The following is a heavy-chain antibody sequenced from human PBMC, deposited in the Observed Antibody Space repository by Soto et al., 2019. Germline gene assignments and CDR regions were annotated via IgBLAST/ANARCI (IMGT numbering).Heavy chain of an antibody. CDR2: IIPGYGTT. Sequence: ASVKVSCKASGGTFSSYAISWVRQAPGQGLEWMGGIIPGYGTTNYAQKFQGRVTITGDASASTAYMELSSLRSEDTAVYYCARDAGTTPGVLDYWFDPWGQGTLVTVSS. V-gene: IGHV1-69*13. CDR1: GGTFSSYA. J-gene: IGHJ5*02. CDR3: ARDAGTTPGVLDYWFDP. D-gene: IGHD1-7*01.